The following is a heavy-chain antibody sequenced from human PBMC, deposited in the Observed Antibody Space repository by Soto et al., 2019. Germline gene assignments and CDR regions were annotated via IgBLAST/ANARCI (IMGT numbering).Heavy chain of an antibody. CDR2: ISYDGGNK. CDR3: ARERGTGYYDFWSGYSYHYYGMDV. D-gene: IGHD3-3*01. V-gene: IGHV3-30*03. Sequence: GGSLRLSCAASGFTFSSYGMHWVRQAPGKGLEWVAVISYDGGNKYYADFVKGRFTISRDNSKNTLDLQMNSLRPEDTAVYYCARERGTGYYDFWSGYSYHYYGMDVWAQGTTVTVSS. J-gene: IGHJ6*02. CDR1: GFTFSSYG.